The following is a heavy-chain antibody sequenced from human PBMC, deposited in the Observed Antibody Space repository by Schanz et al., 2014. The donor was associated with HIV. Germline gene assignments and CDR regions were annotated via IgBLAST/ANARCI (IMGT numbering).Heavy chain of an antibody. CDR3: ARESYGALDF. V-gene: IGHV3-23*01. Sequence: EVQLLESGGGLVQPGGSLRLSCAASGFTFSSYGMSWVRQAPGKGLECVSVISGSGGSTYYADSVKGRFTLTRDNPKNTLYLQMSNLRVDDTAVYYCARESYGALDFWGQGTLVTVSS. CDR2: ISGSGGST. D-gene: IGHD4-17*01. CDR1: GFTFSSYG. J-gene: IGHJ4*02.